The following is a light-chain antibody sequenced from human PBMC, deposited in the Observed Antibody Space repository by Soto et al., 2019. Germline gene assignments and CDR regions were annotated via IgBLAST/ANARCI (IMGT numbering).Light chain of an antibody. V-gene: IGKV3-11*01. Sequence: EIGLTQSPATLSLSPGERATLSCRASQSVSSYLAWYQQKPGQAPRLLIYDASNRATGIPARFSGRGSGTDFTLTISSLEPEDFAVYYCQQRSNWPPGRTGGQGTNV. J-gene: IGKJ1*01. CDR3: QQRSNWPPGRT. CDR1: QSVSSY. CDR2: DAS.